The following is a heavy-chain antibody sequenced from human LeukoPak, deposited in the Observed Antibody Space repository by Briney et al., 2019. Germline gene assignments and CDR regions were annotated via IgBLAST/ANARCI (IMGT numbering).Heavy chain of an antibody. J-gene: IGHJ4*02. CDR3: ARGTYYYDSSGYYSQDY. CDR1: GFTFSSYA. Sequence: PGGSLRLSCVASGFTFSSYAMSWVRQAPGKGLEWVSAISGSGGSTYYADSVKGRFTISRDNSKNTLYLQMNSLRAEDTAVYYCARGTYYYDSSGYYSQDYWGQGTLVTVSS. CDR2: ISGSGGST. D-gene: IGHD3-22*01. V-gene: IGHV3-23*01.